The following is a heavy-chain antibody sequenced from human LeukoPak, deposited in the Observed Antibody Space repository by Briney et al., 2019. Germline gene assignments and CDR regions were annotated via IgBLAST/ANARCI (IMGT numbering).Heavy chain of an antibody. D-gene: IGHD6-19*01. CDR3: ARDHGSGWYSYLDD. Sequence: GGSLRLSCAASGFTFSTYDMHWVRQATGKGLEWVTAIDTTGDTYYPGSVKGRFTISRENAKNSLYLQMNSLRAGDTAVYYCARDHGSGWYSYLDDWGQGTLVTVSS. J-gene: IGHJ4*02. CDR1: GFTFSTYD. CDR2: IDTTGDT. V-gene: IGHV3-13*01.